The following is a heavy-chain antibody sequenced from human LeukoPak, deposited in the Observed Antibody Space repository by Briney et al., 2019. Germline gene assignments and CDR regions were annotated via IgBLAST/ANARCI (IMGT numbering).Heavy chain of an antibody. CDR1: GFTFSSYW. V-gene: IGHV3-74*01. Sequence: PGGSLRLSCAASGFTFSSYWMHWVRHAPGKGLVWVSRINSDGSSTSYADSVKGRFTISRDNAKNTLYLQMNSLRAEDTAVYYCARGGYYYDSSGYYQFDYWGQGTLVTVSS. CDR2: INSDGSST. J-gene: IGHJ4*02. CDR3: ARGGYYYDSSGYYQFDY. D-gene: IGHD3-22*01.